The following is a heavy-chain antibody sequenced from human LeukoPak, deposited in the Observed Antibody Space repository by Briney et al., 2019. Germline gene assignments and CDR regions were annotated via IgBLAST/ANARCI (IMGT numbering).Heavy chain of an antibody. CDR1: GFTFSNYW. Sequence: GGSLRLSCEGSGFTFSNYWMGWVRQAPGKGLQWVANIKTDGSEKYYVDSVKGRFTISRDNAKNSLYLEMNSLRAEDSAVYYCARGSSASRSWGQGTLVIVSS. CDR2: IKTDGSEK. V-gene: IGHV3-7*03. CDR3: ARGSSASRS. J-gene: IGHJ1*01. D-gene: IGHD6-25*01.